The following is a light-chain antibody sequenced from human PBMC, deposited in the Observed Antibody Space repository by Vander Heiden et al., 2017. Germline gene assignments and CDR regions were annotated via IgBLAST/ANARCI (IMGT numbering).Light chain of an antibody. J-gene: IGKJ1*01. CDR1: QTVSSN. V-gene: IGKV3-15*01. CDR2: DAS. Sequence: EIVMMQSPATLSVSPGERAILSCRASQTVSSNLAWYQQKPGQAPRLLIYDASTRATGIPARFSGSGYVTEFTLTISSRQSEDVAVYFCQHYKMRPPWTFGQGTKVEIK. CDR3: QHYKMRPPWT.